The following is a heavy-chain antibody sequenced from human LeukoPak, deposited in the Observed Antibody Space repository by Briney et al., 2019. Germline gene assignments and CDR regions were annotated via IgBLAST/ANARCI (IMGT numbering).Heavy chain of an antibody. CDR2: MNPKNGDT. Sequence: ASVKVSCKTSGYKSASFDINWVRPATGQGSEWMGWMNPKNGDTGYAQKFHGRVTMTRNTAISTAYMELSSLRSEDTAVYYCARSGRAIDATDHGMDVWGQGTTVIVSS. J-gene: IGHJ6*02. D-gene: IGHD2-2*02. CDR1: GYKSASFD. CDR3: ARSGRAIDATDHGMDV. V-gene: IGHV1-8*01.